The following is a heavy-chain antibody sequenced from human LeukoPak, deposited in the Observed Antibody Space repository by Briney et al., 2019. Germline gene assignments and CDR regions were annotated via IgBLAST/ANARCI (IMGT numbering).Heavy chain of an antibody. D-gene: IGHD7-27*01. V-gene: IGHV3-23*01. CDR1: GFTFDDYA. J-gene: IGHJ4*02. Sequence: GGSLRLSCAASGFTFDDYAIHWVRQAPGKGLEWVSGIIESGGGTHYADSVKGRFTISRDNSKNTLYLQMISLRAEDTAVYYCAKDYKVRSGEPPIDYWGQGTLVTVSS. CDR2: IIESGGGT. CDR3: AKDYKVRSGEPPIDY.